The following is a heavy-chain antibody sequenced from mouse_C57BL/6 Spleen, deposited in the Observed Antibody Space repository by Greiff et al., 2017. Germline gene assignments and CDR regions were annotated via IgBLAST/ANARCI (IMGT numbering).Heavy chain of an antibody. J-gene: IGHJ4*01. V-gene: IGHV1-12*01. CDR1: GYTFTSYN. D-gene: IGHD2-4*01. CDR2: IYPGNGDT. Sequence: QVQLKESGAELVRPGASVKMSCKASGYTFTSYNMHWVKQTPRQGLEWIGAIYPGNGDTSYNQKFKGKATLTVDKSSSTAYMQLSSLTSEDSAVYFCARGGEYDYDDYYAMDYWGQGTSVTVSS. CDR3: ARGGEYDYDDYYAMDY.